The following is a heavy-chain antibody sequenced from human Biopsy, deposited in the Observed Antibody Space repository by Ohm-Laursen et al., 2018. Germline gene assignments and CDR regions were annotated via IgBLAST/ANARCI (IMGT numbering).Heavy chain of an antibody. CDR3: ARATNSTGWPYYYFYGMDV. CDR2: IYYSGST. Sequence: GTLSLTCIVSGGSISSDYWSWIRQTPGKGLEWIGYIYYSGSTNYNPSLKSRVTISIDTSKNQFSLRLNSVTAADTAVYYCARATNSTGWPYYYFYGMDVWGQGTTVTVSS. CDR1: GGSISSDY. V-gene: IGHV4-59*01. J-gene: IGHJ6*02. D-gene: IGHD2/OR15-2a*01.